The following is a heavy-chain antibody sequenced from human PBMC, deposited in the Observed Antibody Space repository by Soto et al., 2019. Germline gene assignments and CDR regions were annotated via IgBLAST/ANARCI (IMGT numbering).Heavy chain of an antibody. CDR1: GGTFSSYA. CDR3: ARVRGVVAATSGGYYYYGMDV. D-gene: IGHD2-15*01. CDR2: IIPIFGTA. V-gene: IGHV1-69*05. J-gene: IGHJ6*02. Sequence: GASVKVSCKASGGTFSSYAISWVRQAPGQGLEWMGGIIPIFGTANYAQKFQGRVTMTTDTSTSTAYMELRSLRSDDTAVYYCARVRGVVAATSGGYYYYGMDVWGQGTTVTVSS.